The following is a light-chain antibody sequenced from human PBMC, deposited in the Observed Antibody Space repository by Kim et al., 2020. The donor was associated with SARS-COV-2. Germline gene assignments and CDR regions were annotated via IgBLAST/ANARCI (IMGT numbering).Light chain of an antibody. Sequence: SYELTQPPSMSVSPGQTASITCSGDKLGDRFVSWYQQKPGQSPVLVMYQDYRRPSGITERFSGSNSGNTATLTISGTQAMDEADYYCQAWDSTFYVFGTGTKVTVL. CDR2: QDY. V-gene: IGLV3-1*01. CDR1: KLGDRF. J-gene: IGLJ1*01. CDR3: QAWDSTFYV.